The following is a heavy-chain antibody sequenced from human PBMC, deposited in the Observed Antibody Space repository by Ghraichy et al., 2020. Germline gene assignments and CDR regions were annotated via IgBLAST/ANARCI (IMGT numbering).Heavy chain of an antibody. CDR1: GFTFSSYG. D-gene: IGHD2-2*01. V-gene: IGHV3-30*18. J-gene: IGHJ4*02. CDR2: ISYDGSNK. CDR3: AKAPWGCSSTSCESDY. Sequence: GGSLRLSCAASGFTFSSYGMHWVRQAPGKGLEWVAVISYDGSNKYYADSGKGRFTISRDNSKNTLYLQMNSLRAEDTAVYYCAKAPWGCSSTSCESDYWGQGTLVTVSS.